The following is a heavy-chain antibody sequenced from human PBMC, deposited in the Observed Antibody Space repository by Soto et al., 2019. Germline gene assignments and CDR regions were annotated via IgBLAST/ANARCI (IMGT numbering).Heavy chain of an antibody. CDR1: GDSVSSNSAA. Sequence: SQTLSLTCAISGDSVSSNSAAWNWIRQSPSRGLEWLGRTYYRSKWYNDYAVSVKSRITINPDTSKNQFSLQLNSVTPEDTAVYYCARDRDRTYDFWSGYGFDSWGQGTLVTVSS. V-gene: IGHV6-1*01. CDR2: TYYRSKWYN. CDR3: ARDRDRTYDFWSGYGFDS. J-gene: IGHJ5*01. D-gene: IGHD3-3*01.